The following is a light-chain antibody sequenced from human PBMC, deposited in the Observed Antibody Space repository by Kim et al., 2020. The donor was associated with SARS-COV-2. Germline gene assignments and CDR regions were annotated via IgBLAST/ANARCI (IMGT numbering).Light chain of an antibody. V-gene: IGKV3-15*01. Sequence: EIVMTQSPATLSVSPGERATLTCRASQSVIMNLAWYQQKPGQAPRLLIYDASTRATGVPARFSGSGSGTEFTLTISSLQSEDFAVYYCQQCNSSPLTFGGGTKVDI. CDR3: QQCNSSPLT. J-gene: IGKJ4*01. CDR2: DAS. CDR1: QSVIMN.